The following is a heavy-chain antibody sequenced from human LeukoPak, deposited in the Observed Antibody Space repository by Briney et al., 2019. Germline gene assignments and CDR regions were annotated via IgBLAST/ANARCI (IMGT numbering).Heavy chain of an antibody. CDR2: NNPNSGGT. J-gene: IGHJ3*02. Sequence: ASVKVSCKASGYTFTGHYMHWVRQAPGQGPEWMGWNNPNSGGTNYAQKFQGRVTMTRDTSISTAYMELSGLRSDDTAVYYCARCSTPHWIFDAFDIWGQGTMVTVSS. CDR3: ARCSTPHWIFDAFDI. D-gene: IGHD1-1*01. CDR1: GYTFTGHY. V-gene: IGHV1-2*02.